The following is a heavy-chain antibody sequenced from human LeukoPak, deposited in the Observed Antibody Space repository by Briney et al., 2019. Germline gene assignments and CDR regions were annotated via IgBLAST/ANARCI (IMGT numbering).Heavy chain of an antibody. CDR1: GGSFSTTNYY. Sequence: SETLSLTCAVYGGSFSTTNYYWGWIRQSPGKGLEWIGYIYYSGSTNYNPSLKSRVTISVDTSKNQFSLKLSSVTAADTAVYYCARGDYGDYDYWGQGTLVTVSS. CDR3: ARGDYGDYDY. V-gene: IGHV4-61*01. CDR2: IYYSGST. D-gene: IGHD4-17*01. J-gene: IGHJ4*02.